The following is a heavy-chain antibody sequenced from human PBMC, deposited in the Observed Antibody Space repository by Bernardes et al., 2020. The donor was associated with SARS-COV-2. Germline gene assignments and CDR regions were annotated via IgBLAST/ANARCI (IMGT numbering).Heavy chain of an antibody. Sequence: GGSLRLSCAASGFTFSSHAMHWVRQAPGKGLVWVTGISDDGSNKYYGDSVKGRFTISRDNSKNTLYLQMNSLRAEDTAVYYCAKGDLEWELLGSFDHLGQGTLVTVSS. J-gene: IGHJ4*02. CDR2: ISDDGSNK. CDR3: AKGDLEWELLGSFDH. V-gene: IGHV3-30*18. CDR1: GFTFSSHA. D-gene: IGHD1-26*01.